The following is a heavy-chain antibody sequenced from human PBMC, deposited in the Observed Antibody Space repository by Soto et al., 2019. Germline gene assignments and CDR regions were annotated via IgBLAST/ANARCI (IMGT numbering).Heavy chain of an antibody. CDR1: GGTFSSYA. CDR3: ATNYYGSGSNPLYNWFDP. V-gene: IGHV1-69*13. D-gene: IGHD3-10*01. J-gene: IGHJ5*02. Sequence: ASMKVSCKASGGTFSSYAISWVRQAPGQGLEWMGGIIPIFGTANYAQKFQGRVTITADESTSTAYMELSSLRSEDTAVYYCATNYYGSGSNPLYNWFDPWGQGTLVTVSS. CDR2: IIPIFGTA.